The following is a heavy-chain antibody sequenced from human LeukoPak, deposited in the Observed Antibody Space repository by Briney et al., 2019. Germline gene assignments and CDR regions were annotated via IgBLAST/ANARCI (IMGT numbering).Heavy chain of an antibody. V-gene: IGHV3-30*02. J-gene: IGHJ4*02. Sequence: GGSLRLSCAASGFTFSNYGMHWVRQAPRKGLEWVTFIRFDGSDKYYADSVKGRFTISRDNSKKTLYLQMTSLRAEDTAVYYCAKDLGSSGWYNYFDYWGQGTLVTVSS. CDR2: IRFDGSDK. CDR1: GFTFSNYG. D-gene: IGHD6-19*01. CDR3: AKDLGSSGWYNYFDY.